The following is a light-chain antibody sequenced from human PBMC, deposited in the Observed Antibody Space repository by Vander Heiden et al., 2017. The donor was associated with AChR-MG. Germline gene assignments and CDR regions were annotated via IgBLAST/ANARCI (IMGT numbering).Light chain of an antibody. CDR2: QDS. CDR3: QAWDSSTLV. Sequence: SYELTQPPSVSVSPGQTASITCSGDKLWDKYACWYQQKPGQSPVLVIYQDSKRPSGIPERFSGSNSGTTATLTISGTQAMDEADYYCQAWDSSTLVFGGGTKLTVL. V-gene: IGLV3-1*01. CDR1: KLWDKY. J-gene: IGLJ2*01.